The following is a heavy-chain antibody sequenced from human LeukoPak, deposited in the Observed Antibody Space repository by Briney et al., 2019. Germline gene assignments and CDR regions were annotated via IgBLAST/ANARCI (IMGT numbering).Heavy chain of an antibody. Sequence: GGSLRLSCAASGFTFSSYSMNWVRQAPGKGLEWVSSISSSSSYIYYADSVKGRFTISRDNAKISLYLQMNSLRAEDTAVYYCARDPDYYDSSGPTDYWGQGTLVTVSS. CDR2: ISSSSSYI. CDR1: GFTFSSYS. D-gene: IGHD3-22*01. CDR3: ARDPDYYDSSGPTDY. J-gene: IGHJ4*02. V-gene: IGHV3-21*01.